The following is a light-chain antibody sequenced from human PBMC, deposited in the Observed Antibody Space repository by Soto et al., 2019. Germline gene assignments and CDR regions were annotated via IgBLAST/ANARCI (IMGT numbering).Light chain of an antibody. CDR2: DAS. V-gene: IGKV1-5*01. CDR1: ESISNW. Sequence: DIQMTQSPSILSASVGDRVAITCRANESISNWLAWYQQKPGKAPQVLIYDASRLESGVPVRFSGSGSGTEFTLTISSLQPDDLATYYCQQYKGYSYTFGQGTNLEI. CDR3: QQYKGYSYT. J-gene: IGKJ2*01.